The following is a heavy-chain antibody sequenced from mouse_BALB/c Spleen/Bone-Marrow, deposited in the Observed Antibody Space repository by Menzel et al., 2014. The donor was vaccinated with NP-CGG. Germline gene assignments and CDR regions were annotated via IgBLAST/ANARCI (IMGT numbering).Heavy chain of an antibody. CDR1: GYAFTNYL. D-gene: IGHD1-1*01. V-gene: IGHV1-54*01. Sequence: QVQLQQSGAELVRPGTSVKVSCKASGYAFTNYLIEWVKQRPGQGLEWIGVIYPGSGGTNYNEKFRDKATLTADKSSSTAYLQLSSLTSDDSAVYFCARGTTVYYFDYWGLGTTLTVSS. CDR3: ARGTTVYYFDY. J-gene: IGHJ2*01. CDR2: IYPGSGGT.